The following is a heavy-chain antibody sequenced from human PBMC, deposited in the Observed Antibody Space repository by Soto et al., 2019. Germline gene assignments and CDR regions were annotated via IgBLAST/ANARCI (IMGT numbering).Heavy chain of an antibody. V-gene: IGHV1-2*02. CDR3: ARGGGVGVAGSAAFDM. CDR1: GYPVTAYY. CDR2: INPATGAA. D-gene: IGHD3-3*01. J-gene: IGHJ3*02. Sequence: QLHLVQSGAVVKKPGASVTVSCSASGYPVTAYYMHWVRQAPGRGLEWMGGINPATGAAKSTQTFQGRVTMPRDTSTRTVFMELSGLTSGDTAVFYCARGGGVGVAGSAAFDMWGQGTLVTVSS.